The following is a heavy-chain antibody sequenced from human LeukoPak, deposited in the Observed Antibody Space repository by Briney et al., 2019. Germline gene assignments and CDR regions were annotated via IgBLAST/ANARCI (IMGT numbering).Heavy chain of an antibody. D-gene: IGHD3-22*01. CDR2: INPSGGST. CDR3: ARDIYYDSSGYYLGY. Sequence: GASVKVSCKASGYTFTSYYMHWVRQAPGQGLEWMGIINPSGGSTSYAQKFQGRVMITADESTSTAYMELSSLRSEDTAVYYCARDIYYDSSGYYLGYWGQGTLVTVSS. CDR1: GYTFTSYY. J-gene: IGHJ4*02. V-gene: IGHV1-46*01.